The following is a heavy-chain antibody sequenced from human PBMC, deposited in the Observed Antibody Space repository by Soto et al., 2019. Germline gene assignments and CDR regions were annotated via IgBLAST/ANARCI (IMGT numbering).Heavy chain of an antibody. V-gene: IGHV3-74*01. Sequence: EVRLVESGGGLVQPGGSLRLSCATSGFTFSSRWMHWVRQAPGKGLVWVSYINSDGSTTTYADSVKGRFTISRDNAKNTVYLQMNILGVDDTVVYYCARDTSSSTDYWGQGTLVTVSS. CDR2: INSDGSTT. J-gene: IGHJ4*02. D-gene: IGHD2-2*01. CDR1: GFTFSSRW. CDR3: ARDTSSSTDY.